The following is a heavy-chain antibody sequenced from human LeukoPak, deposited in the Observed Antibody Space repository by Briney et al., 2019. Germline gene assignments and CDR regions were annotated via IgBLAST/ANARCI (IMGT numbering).Heavy chain of an antibody. J-gene: IGHJ4*02. V-gene: IGHV3-7*01. Sequence: GGSLRLSCAASGFTFSSYAMSWVRQAPGKGLEWVANIKQDGSEKYYVDSVKGRFTISRDNAKNSLYLQMNSLRAEDTAVYYCARALGLLWFGELSPYYFDYWGQGTLVTVSS. D-gene: IGHD3-10*01. CDR2: IKQDGSEK. CDR3: ARALGLLWFGELSPYYFDY. CDR1: GFTFSSYA.